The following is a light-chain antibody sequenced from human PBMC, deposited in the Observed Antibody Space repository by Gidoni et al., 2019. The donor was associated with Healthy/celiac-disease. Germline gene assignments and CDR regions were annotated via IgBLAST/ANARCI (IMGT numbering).Light chain of an antibody. CDR1: QSVSSSY. CDR3: QQYGSSLLT. Sequence: EIVLTQSPGTLSLSPGERATISCRASQSVSSSYLAWYQQKPGQAPRLLIYCASSRATGIPDRFSGSGSGTDFTLTISRLEPEDFAVYYCQQYGSSLLTFGGGTKVEIK. CDR2: CAS. V-gene: IGKV3-20*01. J-gene: IGKJ4*01.